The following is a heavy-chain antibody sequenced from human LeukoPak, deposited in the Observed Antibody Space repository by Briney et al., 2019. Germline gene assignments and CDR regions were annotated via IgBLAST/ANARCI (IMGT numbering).Heavy chain of an antibody. CDR1: GFTFSSYA. Sequence: GGSLRLSCAASGFTFSSYAMSWVRQAPGKGLEWVSAISGSGGSTYYADSVKGRFAISRDNSKNTLYLQMNSLRAEDTAVYYCAKVPPKNDFWSGYYITYFDYWGQGTLVTVSS. D-gene: IGHD3-3*01. V-gene: IGHV3-23*01. J-gene: IGHJ4*02. CDR3: AKVPPKNDFWSGYYITYFDY. CDR2: ISGSGGST.